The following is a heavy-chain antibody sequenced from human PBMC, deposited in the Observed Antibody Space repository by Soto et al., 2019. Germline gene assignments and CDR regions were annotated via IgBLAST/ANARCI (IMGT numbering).Heavy chain of an antibody. V-gene: IGHV6-1*01. Sequence: SQTLSFNCAISGDSVSTNSAAWNWIRQSPSRGLEWLGRTYFWSKWKNDYAESVKSRITVNADTSKNQFSLQLDSVTYEETGVYYCARGRPSYYAMDVWGQGTAV. CDR2: TYFWSKWKN. J-gene: IGHJ6*02. CDR1: GDSVSTNSAA. CDR3: ARGRPSYYAMDV.